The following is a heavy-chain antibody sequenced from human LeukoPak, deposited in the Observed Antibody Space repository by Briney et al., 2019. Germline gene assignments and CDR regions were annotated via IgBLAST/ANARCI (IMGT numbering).Heavy chain of an antibody. CDR3: ARGQPPSYYDMDV. CDR1: GFTFSSYA. V-gene: IGHV3-23*01. Sequence: GGSLRLSCAASGFTFSSYAMSWVRQAPGKGLEWVSAISGGGGSTYYADSVKGRFTISRDNSKNTLYLQMSSLRAEDTALYYCARGQPPSYYDMDVWGQGTTVTVSS. J-gene: IGHJ6*02. CDR2: ISGGGGST. D-gene: IGHD6-13*01.